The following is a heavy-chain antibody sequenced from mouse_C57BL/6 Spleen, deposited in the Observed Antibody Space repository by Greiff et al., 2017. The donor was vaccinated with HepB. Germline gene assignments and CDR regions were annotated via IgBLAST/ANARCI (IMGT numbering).Heavy chain of an antibody. Sequence: EVHLVESGGGLVKPGGSLKLSCAASGFTFSSYAMSWVRQTPEKRLEWVATISDGGSYTYYPDNVKGRFTISRDNAKNNLYLQMSHLKSEDTAMYYCARDLGDGYTWYFDVWGTGTTVTVSS. D-gene: IGHD2-3*01. CDR2: ISDGGSYT. J-gene: IGHJ1*03. V-gene: IGHV5-4*01. CDR1: GFTFSSYA. CDR3: ARDLGDGYTWYFDV.